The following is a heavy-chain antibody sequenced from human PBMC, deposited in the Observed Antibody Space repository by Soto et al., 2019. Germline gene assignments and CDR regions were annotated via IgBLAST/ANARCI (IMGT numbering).Heavy chain of an antibody. V-gene: IGHV3-9*01. D-gene: IGHD6-19*01. CDR3: VAGSWFD. J-gene: IGHJ4*02. Sequence: EVQLVESGGDMVQPGRSLKLSCVGSGYSFEDYSMHWVRQAPGKGLEWVSGISWNGNFTGYADSVKGRFTISRDNAKNSLFLQMRSLSLEDTALYYCVAGSWFDWGQGTLVTVS. CDR2: ISWNGNFT. CDR1: GYSFEDYS.